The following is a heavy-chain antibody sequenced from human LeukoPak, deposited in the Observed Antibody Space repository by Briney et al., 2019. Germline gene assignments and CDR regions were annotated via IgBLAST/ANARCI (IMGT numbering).Heavy chain of an antibody. V-gene: IGHV3-23*01. J-gene: IGHJ3*02. CDR1: GFTFSSYA. D-gene: IGHD3-22*01. CDR2: ISGSGGST. CDR3: AKDFSAYYYDSSGDDAFDI. Sequence: GGSLRLSCAASGFTFSSYAMSWVRQAPGKGLEWVSAISGSGGSTYYADSVKGRFTISRDNSKNTLYLQMNSLRAEDTAVYYCAKDFSAYYYDSSGDDAFDIWGQGTMVTVSS.